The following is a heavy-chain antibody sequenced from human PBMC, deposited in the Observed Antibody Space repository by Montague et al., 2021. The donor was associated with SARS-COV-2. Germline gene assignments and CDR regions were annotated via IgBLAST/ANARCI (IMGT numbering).Heavy chain of an antibody. CDR2: IYYSGST. Sequence: SETLSLTCTVSGGSVSSRSYYWGWLRQPPGKGLEWIGGIYYSGSTHYNPSLKSRVTISVDTSKNQFSLKLSSVTAADTAVYYCARRGDYGGPRFDYWGQGTLVSVSS. CDR3: ARRGDYGGPRFDY. D-gene: IGHD4-23*01. CDR1: GGSVSSRSYY. V-gene: IGHV4-39*01. J-gene: IGHJ4*02.